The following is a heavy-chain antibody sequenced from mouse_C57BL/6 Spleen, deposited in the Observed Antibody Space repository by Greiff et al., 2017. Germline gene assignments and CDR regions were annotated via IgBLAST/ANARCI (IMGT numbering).Heavy chain of an antibody. D-gene: IGHD2-2*01. V-gene: IGHV1-5*01. Sequence: VQLQQSGTVLARPGASVKMSCKTSGYTFTSYWMHWVKQRPGQGLEWIGAIYPGNSDTSYNQKFKGKAKLTAVTSASTAYMELSSLTNEDSAVYYCTRFYYGFYAMDYWGQGTSVTVSS. CDR2: IYPGNSDT. CDR3: TRFYYGFYAMDY. J-gene: IGHJ4*01. CDR1: GYTFTSYW.